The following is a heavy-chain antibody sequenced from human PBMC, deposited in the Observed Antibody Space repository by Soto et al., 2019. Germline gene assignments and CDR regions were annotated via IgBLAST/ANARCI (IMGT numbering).Heavy chain of an antibody. J-gene: IGHJ6*02. CDR3: AKGRAIYYYYGMDV. CDR1: GFTFSSYG. D-gene: IGHD2-2*01. Sequence: RLSCAASGFTFSSYGMHWVRQAPGKGLEWVAVISYDGSNKYYADSVKGRFTISRDNSKNTLYLQMNSLRAEDTAVYYCAKGRAIYYYYGMDVWGQGTTVTVSS. V-gene: IGHV3-30*18. CDR2: ISYDGSNK.